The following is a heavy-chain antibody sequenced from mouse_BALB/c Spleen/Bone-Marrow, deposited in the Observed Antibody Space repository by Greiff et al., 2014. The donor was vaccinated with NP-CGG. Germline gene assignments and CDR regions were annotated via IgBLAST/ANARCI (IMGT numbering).Heavy chain of an antibody. Sequence: VQLKESGGGLVQPGGSLKLSCVASGFTFSSYGMSWVRQTPDKRLELVATINNNGGSTYYPDSVKGQFTISRDNAKNTLYLQMSSLKSEDTAMYYCARVYGWYFDVWAQGPRSPSPQ. CDR2: INNNGGST. CDR1: GFTFSSYG. CDR3: ARVYGWYFDV. V-gene: IGHV5-6-3*01. D-gene: IGHD1-1*01. J-gene: IGHJ1*01.